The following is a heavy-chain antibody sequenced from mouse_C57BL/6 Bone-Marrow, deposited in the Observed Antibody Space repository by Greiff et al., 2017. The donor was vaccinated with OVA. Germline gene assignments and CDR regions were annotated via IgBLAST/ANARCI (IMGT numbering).Heavy chain of an antibody. CDR2: IYPGSGNT. CDR1: GYTFTDYY. Sequence: VQRVESGAELVRPGASVKLSCKASGYTFTDYYINWVKQRPGQGLEWIARIYPGSGNTYYNEKFKGKATLTAEKSSSTAYMQLSSLTSEDSAVYFCARSHSSGYGAWFAYWGQGTLVTVSA. D-gene: IGHD3-2*02. J-gene: IGHJ3*01. CDR3: ARSHSSGYGAWFAY. V-gene: IGHV1-76*01.